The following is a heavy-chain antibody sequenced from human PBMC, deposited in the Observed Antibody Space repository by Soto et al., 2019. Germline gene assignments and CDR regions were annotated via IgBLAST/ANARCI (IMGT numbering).Heavy chain of an antibody. CDR2: IIPIFGTA. Sequence: SVKVSCKASGGTFSSYAISWVRQAPGQGLEWMGGIIPIFGTANYAQKFQGRVTITADKSTSTAYMELSSLRSEDTAVYYCARQEVLRFLEWLPPNYYYYGMDVWGQGTTVTVSS. V-gene: IGHV1-69*06. CDR1: GGTFSSYA. J-gene: IGHJ6*02. D-gene: IGHD3-3*01. CDR3: ARQEVLRFLEWLPPNYYYYGMDV.